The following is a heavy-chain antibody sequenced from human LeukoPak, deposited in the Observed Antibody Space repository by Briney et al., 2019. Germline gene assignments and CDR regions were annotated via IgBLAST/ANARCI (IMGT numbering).Heavy chain of an antibody. V-gene: IGHV3-74*01. J-gene: IGHJ4*02. CDR1: GFTFSSYW. CDR3: TRINYG. CDR2: INSDGSTT. Sequence: GGSLRLSCAVSGFTFSSYWMHWVRQAPGKGLMWVSRINSDGSTTSYADSVKGRFTISRDNAKNTLYLQMNSLRVEDTAVYCCTRINYGWGQGTLVTVSS. D-gene: IGHD3-16*01.